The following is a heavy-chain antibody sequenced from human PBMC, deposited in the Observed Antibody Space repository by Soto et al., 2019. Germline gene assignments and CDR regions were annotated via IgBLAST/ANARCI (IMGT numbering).Heavy chain of an antibody. CDR1: GFTFSGSA. CDR2: IRSKANSYAT. D-gene: IGHD4-17*01. V-gene: IGHV3-73*01. CDR3: TTTTVGGFDP. J-gene: IGHJ5*02. Sequence: EVQLVESGGGLVQPGGSLKRSCAASGFTFSGSAMHWVRQASGKGLEWVGRIRSKANSYATAYAASVKGRFTISRDDSKNTAYLQMNSLKTEDTAVYYCTTTTVGGFDPWGQGTLVTVSS.